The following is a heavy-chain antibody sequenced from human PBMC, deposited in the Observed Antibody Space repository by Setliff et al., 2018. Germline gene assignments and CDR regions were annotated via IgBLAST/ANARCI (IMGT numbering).Heavy chain of an antibody. D-gene: IGHD2-15*01. J-gene: IGHJ4*02. CDR3: ARDVQGGGHPEN. CDR1: GFTFSSYA. V-gene: IGHV3-53*01. CDR2: IYGGGYT. Sequence: SLRLSCAASGFTFSSYAMHWVRQAPGKGLEWVSIIYGGGYTNHADSVKGRFTISRDNSKNTLYLQMNSLRAEDTAVYYCARDVQGGGHPENWGQGTLVTVSS.